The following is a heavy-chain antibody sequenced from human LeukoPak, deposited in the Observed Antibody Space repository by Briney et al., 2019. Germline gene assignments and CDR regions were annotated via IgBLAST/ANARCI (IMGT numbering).Heavy chain of an antibody. J-gene: IGHJ4*02. CDR3: ARDGPTAAPFDY. Sequence: GGSLRLSCAASGFTFRTYGMNWVRQGPGKGLEWVSYISSGSSTIFYADSVKGRFTISRDNAKNSLYLQMNSLRDEDTAVYFCARDGPTAAPFDYWGQGTLVTVSS. V-gene: IGHV3-48*02. CDR1: GFTFRTYG. D-gene: IGHD2-2*01. CDR2: ISSGSSTI.